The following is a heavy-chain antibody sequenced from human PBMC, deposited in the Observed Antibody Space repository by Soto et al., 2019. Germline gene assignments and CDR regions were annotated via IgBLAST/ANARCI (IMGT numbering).Heavy chain of an antibody. D-gene: IGHD3-22*01. Sequence: GESLKISCKTSEYQFAIHWIAWVRQMPGKGLEWMGGIYPDHADTRYSPSFQGQVTMSVDKSTDTAYLQWGSLTASDTAVYYCARPEGRYFYAGRGYFSHWGQGTLVTVSS. CDR3: ARPEGRYFYAGRGYFSH. J-gene: IGHJ1*01. CDR1: EYQFAIHW. V-gene: IGHV5-51*01. CDR2: IYPDHADT.